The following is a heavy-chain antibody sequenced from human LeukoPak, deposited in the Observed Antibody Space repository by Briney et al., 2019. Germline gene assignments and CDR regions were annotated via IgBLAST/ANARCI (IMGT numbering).Heavy chain of an antibody. Sequence: PGGSLRLSCAASGFTFSSYAMSCVRQAPGKGLEWVSAISGSSGRTYYADSVRGRFTISRDNSKNTLYLQMNSLRAEDTALYYCAKWGCSGDNCYPFDYWGQGTLVTVSS. CDR2: ISGSSGRT. V-gene: IGHV3-23*01. J-gene: IGHJ4*02. D-gene: IGHD2-15*01. CDR3: AKWGCSGDNCYPFDY. CDR1: GFTFSSYA.